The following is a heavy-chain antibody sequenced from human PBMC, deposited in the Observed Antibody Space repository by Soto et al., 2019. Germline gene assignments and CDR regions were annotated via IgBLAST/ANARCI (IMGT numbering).Heavy chain of an antibody. Sequence: QVQLVESGGGVVQPGRSLRLSCAASGFTFSSYGMHWVRQAPGKGLEWVAVISYDGSNKYYADSVKGRLTISRDNSKNTLYLQMNSLRAEDTAVYDCAKDLVRGISVAVKQPYYYYYGMDVWGQGTTVTVSS. J-gene: IGHJ6*02. CDR3: AKDLVRGISVAVKQPYYYYYGMDV. CDR2: ISYDGSNK. V-gene: IGHV3-30*18. CDR1: GFTFSSYG. D-gene: IGHD6-19*01.